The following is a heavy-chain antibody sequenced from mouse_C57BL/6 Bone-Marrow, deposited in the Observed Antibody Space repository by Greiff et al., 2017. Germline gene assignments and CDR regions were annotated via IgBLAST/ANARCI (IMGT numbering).Heavy chain of an antibody. J-gene: IGHJ2*01. CDR1: GYTFTDYY. CDR3: ARYGSRGFDY. V-gene: IGHV1-76*01. D-gene: IGHD1-1*01. CDR2: IYPGSGNT. Sequence: QVQLKESGAELVRPGASVKLSCKASGYTFTDYYINWVKQRPGQGLEWIARIYPGSGNTYYNEKFKGKATLTAEKSSSTAYMQLSSLTSEDSAVDFCARYGSRGFDYWGQGTTLTVSS.